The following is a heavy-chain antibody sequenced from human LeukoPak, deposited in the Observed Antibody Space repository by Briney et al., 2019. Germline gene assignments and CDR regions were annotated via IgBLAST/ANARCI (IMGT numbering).Heavy chain of an antibody. CDR1: GYSFSSHW. Sequence: GESLKISCKGSGYSFSSHWIAWVRQMPGEGLEWMGVIYPGDSDTTYSPSFQGQVTISVDKSISTAYLQWGSLRASDTAMYYCARQWGRGSGSYLAYWGQGTVVTVSS. CDR2: IYPGDSDT. CDR3: ARQWGRGSGSYLAY. J-gene: IGHJ4*02. D-gene: IGHD3-10*01. V-gene: IGHV5-51*01.